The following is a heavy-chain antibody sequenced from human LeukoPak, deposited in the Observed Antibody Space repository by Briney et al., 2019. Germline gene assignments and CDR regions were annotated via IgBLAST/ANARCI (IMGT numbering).Heavy chain of an antibody. CDR2: INPNSGST. J-gene: IGHJ4*02. CDR1: GYTFTTYS. D-gene: IGHD3-9*01. CDR3: VREPDLFRYLFDY. V-gene: IGHV1-46*01. Sequence: ASVKVSCKASGYTFTTYSAHWVRQGPGQGLEWMGIINPNSGSTRYAQKFQGRVIMARDTSASTLYMELSSLRSEDTAVYYCVREPDLFRYLFDYWGQGTLVTVSS.